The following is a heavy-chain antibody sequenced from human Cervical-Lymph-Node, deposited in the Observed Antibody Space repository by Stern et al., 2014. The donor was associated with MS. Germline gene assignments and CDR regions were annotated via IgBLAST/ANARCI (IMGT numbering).Heavy chain of an antibody. CDR2: SSYSCTKI. CDR1: GFAFDDYC. Sequence: VQLVESGGGFVQPGRSLRLSCAAAGFAFDDYCMHWVRHAPGKGLEWVPGSSYSCTKIGYADSVKGRFAISRDNAKNSLFLQMNNLRAEDTALYYCATANYEFGYYGMDVWGQGTAVTVS. CDR3: ATANYEFGYYGMDV. V-gene: IGHV3-9*01. D-gene: IGHD3-3*01. J-gene: IGHJ6*02.